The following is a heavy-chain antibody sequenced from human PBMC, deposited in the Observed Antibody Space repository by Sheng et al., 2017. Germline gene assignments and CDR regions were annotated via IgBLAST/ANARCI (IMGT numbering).Heavy chain of an antibody. CDR1: DFTFRAST. J-gene: IGHJ3*02. Sequence: EVQLVESGGGLVQPGGSLKLSCAASDFTFRASTIHWVRQASGKGLEWVGRIRNKANTYATAYAASLKGRFTISRDDSKNTAYLQMNSLKTEDTAVYYCTTGYGSHDGFDTWGQGTMVT. V-gene: IGHV3-73*02. CDR3: TTGYGSHDGFDT. D-gene: IGHD4-17*01. CDR2: IRNKANTYAT.